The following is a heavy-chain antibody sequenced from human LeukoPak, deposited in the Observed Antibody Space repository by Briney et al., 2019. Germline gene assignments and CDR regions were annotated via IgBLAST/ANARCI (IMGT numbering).Heavy chain of an antibody. J-gene: IGHJ3*02. Sequence: GGSLRLSCAASGFTIRDYWMHWVRQAPGKGLVWVSRIKYDGRSTSYADSVKGRISISRDNAKNTLYLQLSSLRAEDTAIYYCARDKWGERQTDAFDIWGQGTMVTVSS. V-gene: IGHV3-74*01. CDR1: GFTIRDYW. CDR2: IKYDGRST. D-gene: IGHD1-26*01. CDR3: ARDKWGERQTDAFDI.